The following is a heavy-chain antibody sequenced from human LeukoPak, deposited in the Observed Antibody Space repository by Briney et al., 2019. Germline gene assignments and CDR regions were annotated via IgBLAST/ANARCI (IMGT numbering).Heavy chain of an antibody. J-gene: IGHJ4*02. CDR3: ARGFGPDGVILDS. CDR2: IYSGGTT. V-gene: IGHV3-53*01. Sequence: GGSLRLSCAASGFSVSSNYMSWVRQAPGKGLEWVSVIYSGGTTYYADSVKGRFTISRDNSKNTLYLQMNSLRADDTAVYYCARGFGPDGVILDSWGPGTLVIVSP. CDR1: GFSVSSNY. D-gene: IGHD2-21*01.